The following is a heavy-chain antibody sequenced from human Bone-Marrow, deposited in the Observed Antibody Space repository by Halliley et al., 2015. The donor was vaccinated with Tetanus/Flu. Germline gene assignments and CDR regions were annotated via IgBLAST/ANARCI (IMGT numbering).Heavy chain of an antibody. CDR3: ARALGDLSSLVGFDY. D-gene: IGHD3-16*02. Sequence: MQLVQSGAEVKKPGEPLKISCKVSGYNFSNYWIGWVRQMPGKGLAWMGIIFPDDSDTRYSPSFQGPVTMSVDKSISTAYLQWSSRKASDTAIYYCARALGDLSSLVGFDYWGQGTLVTVSS. V-gene: IGHV5-51*03. J-gene: IGHJ4*02. CDR2: IFPDDSDT. CDR1: GYNFSNYW.